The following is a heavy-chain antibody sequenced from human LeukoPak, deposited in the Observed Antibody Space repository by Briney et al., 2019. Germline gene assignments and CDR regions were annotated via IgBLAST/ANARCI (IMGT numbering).Heavy chain of an antibody. Sequence: GGSLRLSCTASGFTFGDYAMSWFRQAPGKGLEWVGFIRSKAYGGTTEYAASVKGRFTISRDDSKSIAYLQMNSLKTEDTAVYYCTREKMAAAGRWSHYYYYGMDVWGQGTTVTVSS. CDR3: TREKMAAAGRWSHYYYYGMDV. CDR2: IRSKAYGGTT. D-gene: IGHD6-13*01. V-gene: IGHV3-49*03. CDR1: GFTFGDYA. J-gene: IGHJ6*02.